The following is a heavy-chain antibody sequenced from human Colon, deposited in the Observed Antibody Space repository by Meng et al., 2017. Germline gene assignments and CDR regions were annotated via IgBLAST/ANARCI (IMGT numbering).Heavy chain of an antibody. CDR3: ATTGSRSSGS. V-gene: IGHV3-11*01. CDR2: ISTTVSIA. J-gene: IGHJ4*02. D-gene: IGHD3-22*01. CDR1: GCIFSDYY. Sequence: VQWVECGGCCVKPACSLILSCAASGCIFSDYYMARIRQTPGKGLEWVSSISTTVSIAYYADSVKGRFTISRDNAKNSVYLQMNSLRAEDTAVYYCATTGSRSSGSWGQGTLVTVSS.